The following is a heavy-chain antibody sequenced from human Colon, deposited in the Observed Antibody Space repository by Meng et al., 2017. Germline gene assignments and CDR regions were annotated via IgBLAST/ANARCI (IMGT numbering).Heavy chain of an antibody. Sequence: LEEAGPGLWEPSGTLSLTCAVSGGSISSSNYWSWVRQPPGKGLEWIGQIYLSGSPSYNPSLESRVTISVDKSKNQLSLRLTSVTAADTAIYYCARHGGWHFDYWGQGTLVTVSS. CDR1: GGSISSSNY. CDR3: ARHGGWHFDY. V-gene: IGHV4-4*02. D-gene: IGHD6-19*01. CDR2: IYLSGSP. J-gene: IGHJ4*02.